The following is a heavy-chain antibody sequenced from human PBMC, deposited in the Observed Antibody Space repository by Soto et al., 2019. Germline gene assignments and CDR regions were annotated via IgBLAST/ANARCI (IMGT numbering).Heavy chain of an antibody. CDR3: ARYYGSGSYLHWFDP. V-gene: IGHV4-31*03. CDR2: IHNSGSP. CDR1: GASIYNGGYF. J-gene: IGHJ5*02. Sequence: SETLSLTCSVSGASIYNGGYFWSWIRQSPGKGMEWIGHIHNSGSPYNNPSLKSRLIISVDTSKNQFSLKLSSVTAADTALYYCARYYGSGSYLHWFDPWGQGTLVTSPQ. D-gene: IGHD3-10*01.